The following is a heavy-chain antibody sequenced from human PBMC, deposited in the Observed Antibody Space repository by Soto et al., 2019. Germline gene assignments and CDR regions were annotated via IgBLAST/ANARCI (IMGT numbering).Heavy chain of an antibody. CDR3: ARRWGTYFDF. V-gene: IGHV4-59*01. CDR2: IYYSGST. D-gene: IGHD7-27*01. J-gene: IGHJ4*02. Sequence: SETLSLTCTVSGGTISSYYWSWIRQPPGKGLEWIGYIYYSGSTDYDPSLKSRVTISVDTSKNQFSLKLSSVTAADTAVYYCARRWGTYFDFWGQGTLVTVSS. CDR1: GGTISSYY.